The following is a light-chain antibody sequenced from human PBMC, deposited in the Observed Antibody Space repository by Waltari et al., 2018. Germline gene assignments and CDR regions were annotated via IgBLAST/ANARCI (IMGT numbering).Light chain of an antibody. CDR2: DAS. V-gene: IGKV1-33*01. CDR1: RGINNY. CDR3: QHYDGVPPWT. Sequence: DIQMTQSPSSLSASVGDRVTIPCQARRGINNYLNWYQQKPGKAPKLLIYDASTLETGVPSRFSGSGSGTDFVFTISRLQPEDIATYYCQHYDGVPPWTFGQGTRVDFK. J-gene: IGKJ1*01.